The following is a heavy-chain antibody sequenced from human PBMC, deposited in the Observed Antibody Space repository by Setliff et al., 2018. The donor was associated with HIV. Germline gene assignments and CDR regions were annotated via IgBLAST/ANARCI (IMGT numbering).Heavy chain of an antibody. CDR1: GAPISSYY. D-gene: IGHD5-12*01. Sequence: SETLSLTCKVSGAPISSYYWNWIRQPPGKGLEWIGYIYNSGYSNSKPSLKSRVTISLDTSKNQFSLKLSSVTAANTAVYYCARGDGYRANDAYYDTGMDVWGQGITVTVSS. CDR2: IYNSGYS. J-gene: IGHJ6*02. V-gene: IGHV4-59*01. CDR3: ARGDGYRANDAYYDTGMDV.